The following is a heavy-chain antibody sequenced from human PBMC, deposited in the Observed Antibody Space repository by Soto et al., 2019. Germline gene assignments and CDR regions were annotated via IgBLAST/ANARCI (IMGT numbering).Heavy chain of an antibody. D-gene: IGHD6-6*01. CDR3: ARGVSMAGRPGFFHH. Sequence: SVKVSCKAPGGTFRGGGNRWGRQAPGQGLEWLGGITPMSGTTDYAQKFQGRVTISADKSTGTAYFELSSLTFDDTGVYYCARGVSMAGRPGFFHHWGQGSLVTVSS. V-gene: IGHV1-69*06. CDR2: ITPMSGTT. J-gene: IGHJ1*01. CDR1: GGTFRGGG.